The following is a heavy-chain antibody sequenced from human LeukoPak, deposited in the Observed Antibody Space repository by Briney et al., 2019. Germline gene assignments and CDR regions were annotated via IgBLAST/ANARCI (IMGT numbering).Heavy chain of an antibody. CDR3: ARMKSGSYYTARPFDY. D-gene: IGHD3-10*01. CDR2: INPSGGST. J-gene: IGHJ4*02. CDR1: GYTFTSYY. Sequence: ASVKVSCKASGYTFTSYYMHWVRQAPGQGLEWMGIINPSGGSTSYAQKFQGRVTMTRDTSTSTVYMELSSLRSEDTAVYYCARMKSGSYYTARPFDYWGQGTLVTVSS. V-gene: IGHV1-46*01.